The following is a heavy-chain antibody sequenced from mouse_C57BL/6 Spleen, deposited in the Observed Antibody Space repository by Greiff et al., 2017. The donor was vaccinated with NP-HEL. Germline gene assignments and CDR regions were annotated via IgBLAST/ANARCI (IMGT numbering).Heavy chain of an antibody. V-gene: IGHV1-39*01. CDR3: ARSLRLLAWFAE. J-gene: IGHJ3*01. CDR1: GYSFTDYN. CDR2: INPNYGTT. Sequence: VQLQQSGPELVKPGASVKLSCKASGYSFTDYNMNWVKQSHGKSLEWIGVINPNYGTTSYNQKFKGKATLTVDQSSSTAYMQLNSLTSEDSAVYYCARSLRLLAWFAEWGQGTLVTVSA. D-gene: IGHD3-2*02.